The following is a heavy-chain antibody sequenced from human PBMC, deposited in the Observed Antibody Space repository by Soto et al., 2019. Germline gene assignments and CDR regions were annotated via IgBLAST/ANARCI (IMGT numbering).Heavy chain of an antibody. V-gene: IGHV1-46*01. D-gene: IGHD4-17*01. CDR3: ARDVDLYGGNSDWYFDL. CDR2: INPSGGST. Sequence: QVQLVQSGAEVKKPGASVKVSCKASGYTFTSYYMHWVRQAPGQGLEWMGIINPSGGSTSYAQKFQGRVTMTRDTSTSTVYMELSSLRSEDTAVYYCARDVDLYGGNSDWYFDLWGRGTLVTVSS. CDR1: GYTFTSYY. J-gene: IGHJ2*01.